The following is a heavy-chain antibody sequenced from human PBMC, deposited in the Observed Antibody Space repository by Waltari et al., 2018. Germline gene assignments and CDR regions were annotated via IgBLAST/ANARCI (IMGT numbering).Heavy chain of an antibody. V-gene: IGHV3-66*02. CDR2: IYSGGST. CDR1: GFTVSRNY. J-gene: IGHJ3*02. Sequence: EVQLVESGGGLVQPGGSLRLSCAASGFTVSRNYMSWVRQAPGKGLEWVSVIYSGGSTYYADSVKGRFTISRDNSKNTLYLQMNSLRAEDTAVYYCARDRSIAVAGTGTDAFDIWGQGTMVTVSS. CDR3: ARDRSIAVAGTGTDAFDI. D-gene: IGHD6-19*01.